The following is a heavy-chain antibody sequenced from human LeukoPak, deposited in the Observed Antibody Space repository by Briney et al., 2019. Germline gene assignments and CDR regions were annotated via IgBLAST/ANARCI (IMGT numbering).Heavy chain of an antibody. V-gene: IGHV4-34*01. CDR1: GGSFSGYY. D-gene: IGHD2-15*01. CDR2: INHSGST. CDR3: ARGVGLCSGGSCYEYYFDY. J-gene: IGHJ4*02. Sequence: PSETLSLTCAVYGGSFSGYYWSWIRQPPGKGLEWIGEINHSGSTNYNPSLKSRVTISVDTSKNQFSLKLSSVTAADTAVYYCARGVGLCSGGSCYEYYFDYWGQGTLVTVSS.